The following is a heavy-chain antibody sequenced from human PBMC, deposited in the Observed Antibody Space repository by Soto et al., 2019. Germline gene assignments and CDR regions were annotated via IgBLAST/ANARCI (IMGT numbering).Heavy chain of an antibody. CDR3: ATGSIEYSASVDN. J-gene: IGHJ4*02. Sequence: DVHLLESGGGLVQPGGSLRLSCAASGFSFSSYAMVWVRQAPGKGLEWVAVISARGGSAYFADSVKGQFTLSRDNSKNVLSLEMNSLRAEDTAIYFCATGSIEYSASVDNWGQGTLVVVSS. CDR2: ISARGGSA. CDR1: GFSFSSYA. V-gene: IGHV3-23*01. D-gene: IGHD5-12*01.